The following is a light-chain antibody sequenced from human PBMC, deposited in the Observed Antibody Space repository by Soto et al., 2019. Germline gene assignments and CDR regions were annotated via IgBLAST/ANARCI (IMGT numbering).Light chain of an antibody. CDR2: DVS. Sequence: QSALTQPRSVSGSPRQSVTISCTGTSSDVGGYNSVSWYQQHPGKAPKLMIYDVSKRPSGVPDRFSGSKSGNTASLTISGLQAEDEADYYCCSYAGSYTWVFGGGTKVTVL. J-gene: IGLJ2*01. CDR3: CSYAGSYTWV. V-gene: IGLV2-11*01. CDR1: SSDVGGYNS.